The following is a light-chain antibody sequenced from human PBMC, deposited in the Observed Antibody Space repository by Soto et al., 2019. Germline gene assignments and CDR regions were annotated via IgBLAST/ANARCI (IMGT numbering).Light chain of an antibody. J-gene: IGKJ1*01. Sequence: DIQMTQSPSSLSASVGDRVTITCRASQSISSYLNWYQQKPGKAPKLLIYAASSLQSGVPSRFSGSXYAPDLTLNLSSLQPEASATYSCQQSYSTLWTFGKGTKVDIK. CDR2: AAS. V-gene: IGKV1-39*01. CDR1: QSISSY. CDR3: QQSYSTLWT.